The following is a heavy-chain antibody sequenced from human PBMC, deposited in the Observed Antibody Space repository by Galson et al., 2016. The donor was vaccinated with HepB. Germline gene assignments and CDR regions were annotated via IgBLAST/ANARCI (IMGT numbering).Heavy chain of an antibody. Sequence: PALVKPTQTLTLTCTFSGFSLSTSGVGVNWIRQPPGKALEWLALIYWDDDKVYSPSLKSRLTISKDTSKNQVVLTMTNMDPVDTATYYCAHRGHDGSGRNWFGHWGQGTLVTVSS. J-gene: IGHJ5*02. D-gene: IGHD3-22*01. CDR3: AHRGHDGSGRNWFGH. CDR1: GFSLSTSGVG. CDR2: IYWDDDK. V-gene: IGHV2-5*02.